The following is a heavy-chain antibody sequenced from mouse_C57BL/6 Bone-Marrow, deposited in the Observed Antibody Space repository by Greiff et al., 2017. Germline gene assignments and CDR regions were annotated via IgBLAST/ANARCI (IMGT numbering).Heavy chain of an antibody. CDR2: IRSKSNNYAT. D-gene: IGHD2-4*01. CDR1: GFSFNTYA. J-gene: IGHJ4*01. V-gene: IGHV10-1*01. CDR3: VRGYYDYDYAMDY. Sequence: EADGGLVQPKGSLKLSCAASGFSFNTYAMNWVRQAPGKGLEWVARIRSKSNNYATYYADSVKDRFTISRDDSESMLYLQMNNLKTEDTAMYYCVRGYYDYDYAMDYWGQGTSVTVSS.